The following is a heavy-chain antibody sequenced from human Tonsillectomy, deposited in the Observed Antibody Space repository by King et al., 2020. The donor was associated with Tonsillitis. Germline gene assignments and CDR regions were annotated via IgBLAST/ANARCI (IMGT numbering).Heavy chain of an antibody. Sequence: VQLVESGAEVKKPGASVKVSCKASGYTSSISGITCLRQAPAPVLEWMGCLNGYNVNTIYAQQLQVRVTVTTETSTILAYMELRSLRSDDTAFYYCALDILTGFYEYWGQGTLVTVSS. CDR1: GYTSSISG. D-gene: IGHD3-9*01. J-gene: IGHJ4*02. CDR3: ALDILTGFYEY. V-gene: IGHV1-18*01. CDR2: LNGYNVNT.